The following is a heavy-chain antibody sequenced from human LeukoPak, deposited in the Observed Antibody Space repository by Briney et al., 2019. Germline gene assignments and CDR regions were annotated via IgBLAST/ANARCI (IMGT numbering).Heavy chain of an antibody. J-gene: IGHJ4*02. CDR3: VRDSDRRSDC. CDR1: GFTLSSHW. D-gene: IGHD3-22*01. V-gene: IGHV3-7*05. Sequence: GGSLRLSCAASGFTLSSHWMSWVRQAPGEGLEWVASIKEGGSEKFYVDSVKVRFSIFSDSAKNSLYLQMNSLRAEDTAVYYCVRDSDRRSDCWGQGTLVTVSS. CDR2: IKEGGSEK.